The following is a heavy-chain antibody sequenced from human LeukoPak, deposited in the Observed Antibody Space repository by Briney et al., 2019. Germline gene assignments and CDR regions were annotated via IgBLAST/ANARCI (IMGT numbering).Heavy chain of an antibody. J-gene: IGHJ4*02. CDR1: GGSMSSYY. CDR2: IFYSGCT. D-gene: IGHD1-26*01. CDR3: ARRSPGGAADY. Sequence: SQTLSLTCTGSGGSMSSYYWSWIGQPPGKELEWSGYIFYSGCTNYNPSLKSRVTMSVDTSKNQFSLNLTSVTAADTAFYYCARRSPGGAADYWGQGTLVTVSS. V-gene: IGHV4-59*08.